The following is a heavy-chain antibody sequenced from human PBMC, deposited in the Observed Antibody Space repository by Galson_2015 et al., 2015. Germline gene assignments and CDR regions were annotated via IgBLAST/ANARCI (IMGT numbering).Heavy chain of an antibody. D-gene: IGHD2-15*01. J-gene: IGHJ4*02. Sequence: SETLSLTCTVSGGSISSSSYYWGWLRQPPGKGLEWIGGIYYSGSTYYNPSLKSRVTISVDTSKNQFSLKLSSVTAADTAVYYCARADIVVVVASPFDYWCQGTLLPPSS. V-gene: IGHV4-39*07. CDR1: GGSISSSSYY. CDR2: IYYSGST. CDR3: ARADIVVVVASPFDY.